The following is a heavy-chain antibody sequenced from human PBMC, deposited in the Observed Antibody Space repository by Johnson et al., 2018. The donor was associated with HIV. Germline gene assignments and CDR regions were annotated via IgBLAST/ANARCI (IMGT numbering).Heavy chain of an antibody. D-gene: IGHD2-2*02. CDR1: GFTFSSYA. CDR2: IWYDGGNK. Sequence: VQLVESGGGVVQPGTSLRLSCAASGFTFSSYAMHWVRQAPGKGLEWVAVIWYDGGNKYYADSVKGRFTISRDNSKNTVYLQMHSLRAEDTAVYYCAKGGKYGCHRDDGFDVWGQGTMVTVSS. J-gene: IGHJ3*01. CDR3: AKGGKYGCHRDDGFDV. V-gene: IGHV3-33*06.